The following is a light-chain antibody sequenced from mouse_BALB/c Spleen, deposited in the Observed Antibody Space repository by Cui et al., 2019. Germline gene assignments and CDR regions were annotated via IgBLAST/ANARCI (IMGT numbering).Light chain of an antibody. CDR1: SSVSN. Sequence: QLVPTLSTAIISASPGGKVTITCSASSSVSNRHWCHQKPGASAKLWIYSTSNLASGVPARFSGSGTGTAYSLTSSRMEDEDAATYYCQQRSSYPLTFGAGTKLELK. V-gene: IGKV4-57*01. CDR2: STS. CDR3: QQRSSYPLT. J-gene: IGKJ5*01.